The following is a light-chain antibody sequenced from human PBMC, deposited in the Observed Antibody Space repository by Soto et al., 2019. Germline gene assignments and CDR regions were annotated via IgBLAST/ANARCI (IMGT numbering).Light chain of an antibody. CDR3: QQSYSTPPT. J-gene: IGKJ1*01. CDR1: QSISSY. CDR2: AAS. Sequence: DIQMTQSPSSLSASVGDRVAITCRASQSISSYLNWYQQKPGKAPKLLIYAASSLQSGVPSRFSGSGSGTDFTLTISSLQPEDFATYYCQQSYSTPPTFCQRANV. V-gene: IGKV1-39*01.